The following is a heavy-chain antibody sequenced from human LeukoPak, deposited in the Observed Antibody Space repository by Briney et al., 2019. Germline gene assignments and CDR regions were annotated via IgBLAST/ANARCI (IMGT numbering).Heavy chain of an antibody. D-gene: IGHD3-10*01. Sequence: PSQTLSLTCTVSGGSISSGGYYWSWIRQHPGKGLEWIGYIYYSGSTYYNPSLKSRDTISVDTSKNQFSLKLSSVTAADTAVYYCARDTYYYGSGSSSGRYYYYMDVWGKGTTVTVSS. J-gene: IGHJ6*03. CDR2: IYYSGST. CDR1: GGSISSGGYY. V-gene: IGHV4-31*03. CDR3: ARDTYYYGSGSSSGRYYYYMDV.